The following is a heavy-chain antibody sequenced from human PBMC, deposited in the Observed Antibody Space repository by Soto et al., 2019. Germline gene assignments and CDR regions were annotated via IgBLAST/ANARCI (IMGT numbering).Heavy chain of an antibody. V-gene: IGHV4-31*03. CDR2: ESYSGRT. J-gene: IGHJ4*02. Sequence: SETLSLTCTVSGDSISSTDYYWTWIRQLPGKGLEWIGYESYSGRTYYSPSYNPSLKSRVSISLDTSKNQVSLRLASVTVADTAVYYCAKDIALYYFDYWGQGTLVTVSS. CDR3: AKDIALYYFDY. D-gene: IGHD6-13*01. CDR1: GDSISSTDYY.